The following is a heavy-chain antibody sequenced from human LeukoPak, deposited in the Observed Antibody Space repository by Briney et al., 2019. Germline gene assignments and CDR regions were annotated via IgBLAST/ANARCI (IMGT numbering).Heavy chain of an antibody. CDR2: IKSKIAGGTT. V-gene: IGHV3-15*01. CDR3: TTVWRY. D-gene: IGHD3-16*01. J-gene: IGHJ4*02. Sequence: PGGSLRLSCAASGFTFSNAWMSWVRQGPGKGLEWVGHIKSKIAGGTTDYAAPVKGRFTISRDDSKNTLYLQMNSLKTEDTAVYYCTTVWRYWGQGTLVTVSS. CDR1: GFTFSNAW.